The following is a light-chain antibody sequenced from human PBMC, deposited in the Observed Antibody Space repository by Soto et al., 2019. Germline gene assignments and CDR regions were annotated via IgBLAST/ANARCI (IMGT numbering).Light chain of an antibody. CDR2: EVT. V-gene: IGLV2-14*01. J-gene: IGLJ2*01. CDR3: SAYTGSGTLVV. Sequence: QSALTQPASVSGSPGQSITISCTGTSSDVGAYKYVSWYQQHPGKAPKLMIYEVTNRPSGVSNRFSGSKSGNTASLAISGLQAEDEGDYYCSAYTGSGTLVVFGGGTKLTLL. CDR1: SSDVGAYKY.